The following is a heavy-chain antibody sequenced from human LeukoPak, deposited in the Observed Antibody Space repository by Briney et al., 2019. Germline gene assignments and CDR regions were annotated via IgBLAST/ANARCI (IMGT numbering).Heavy chain of an antibody. CDR3: AKVPAAIYYNWFDP. D-gene: IGHD2-2*01. V-gene: IGHV1-18*01. CDR2: ISAYNGNT. J-gene: IGHJ5*02. Sequence: ASVKVSCKASGYTFTSYGISWVRQAPGQGLEWMGWISAYNGNTNYAQKLQGRVTMTTDTSTSTAYMELRSLRSDDTAVYYCAKVPAAIYYNWFDPWGQGTLVTVPS. CDR1: GYTFTSYG.